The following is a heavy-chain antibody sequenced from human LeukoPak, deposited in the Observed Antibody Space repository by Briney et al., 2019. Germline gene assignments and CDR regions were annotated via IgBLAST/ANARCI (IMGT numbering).Heavy chain of an antibody. D-gene: IGHD2-2*01. J-gene: IGHJ6*03. Sequence: RSGGSLRLSCAASEFTFSSYAMHWVRQAPGKGLEWVAVIWYDGSEKYYADSVKGRFTISRDNSKNTLYLQMNSLRAEDTAVYYCAKGYFSSTTCWRIAYQHMDVWGKGTTVTVSS. V-gene: IGHV3-33*06. CDR2: IWYDGSEK. CDR1: EFTFSSYA. CDR3: AKGYFSSTTCWRIAYQHMDV.